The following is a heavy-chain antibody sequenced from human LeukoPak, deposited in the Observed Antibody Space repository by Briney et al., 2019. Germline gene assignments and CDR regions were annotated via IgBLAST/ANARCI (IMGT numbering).Heavy chain of an antibody. V-gene: IGHV3-11*01. Sequence: GVSLRLSCAASGFTFSDYHMSWLRQAPGKGLEWVSYISSSGSTKYSADSVKGRFTISRDNAKNSLYLQMNSLRAEDTAVYYCARTRKNYYDSSGFFDYWGQGTLVTVSS. CDR2: ISSSGSTK. CDR3: ARTRKNYYDSSGFFDY. CDR1: GFTFSDYH. J-gene: IGHJ4*02. D-gene: IGHD3-22*01.